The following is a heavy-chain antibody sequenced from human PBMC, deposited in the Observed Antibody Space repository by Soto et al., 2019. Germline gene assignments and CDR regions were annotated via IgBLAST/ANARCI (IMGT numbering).Heavy chain of an antibody. CDR3: ASNIVATIGENWFDP. CDR2: IIPILGIA. Sequence: QVQLVQSGAEVKKPGSSVKVSCKASGGTFSSYTISWVRQAPGQGLEWMGRIIPILGIANYAQKFQGRVMIXXDXSTXTAYMGLSSLRSEDTAVYYCASNIVATIGENWFDPWGQGTLVTVSS. V-gene: IGHV1-69*02. J-gene: IGHJ5*02. D-gene: IGHD5-12*01. CDR1: GGTFSSYT.